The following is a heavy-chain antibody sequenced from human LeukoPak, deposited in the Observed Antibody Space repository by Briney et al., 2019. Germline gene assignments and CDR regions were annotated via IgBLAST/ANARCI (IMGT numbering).Heavy chain of an antibody. V-gene: IGHV4-34*01. CDR3: ARGGYSYGLISTTFDY. D-gene: IGHD5-18*01. Sequence: SETLSLTCAVYGGSFSGYYWSWIRQPPGKGLEWIGEINHSGSTNYNPSLKSQVTISVDTSKNQFSLKLSSVTAADTAVYYCARGGYSYGLISTTFDYWGQGTLVTVSS. CDR2: INHSGST. CDR1: GGSFSGYY. J-gene: IGHJ4*02.